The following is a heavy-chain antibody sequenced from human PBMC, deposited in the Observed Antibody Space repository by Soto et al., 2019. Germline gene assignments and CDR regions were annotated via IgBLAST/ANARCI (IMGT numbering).Heavy chain of an antibody. Sequence: QVQLVQSGTEVKKPGASVKVSCKPSGSTFSPYDINWVRQAPGQGLEWMGWMSPGSGSTGYAQKFQDRLTMPRDTSLTTVYLELRSLRSEDTAMYYCHEFDSWGQGTLVIVSS. CDR1: GSTFSPYD. J-gene: IGHJ4*02. CDR2: MSPGSGST. V-gene: IGHV1-8*01. CDR3: HEFDS.